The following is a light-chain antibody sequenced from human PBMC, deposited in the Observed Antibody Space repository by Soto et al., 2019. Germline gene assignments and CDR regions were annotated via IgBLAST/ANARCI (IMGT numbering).Light chain of an antibody. V-gene: IGLV2-23*01. Sequence: QSALTQPASLSGSPGQSITISCTGTSSDVGSYNLVSWYQQEPGKAPKLMIYEGSKRPSGVSNRFSGSKSGNTASLTISGLQAEDEADYYCCSYAGSSTYVVFGGGTKLTVL. CDR3: CSYAGSSTYVV. J-gene: IGLJ2*01. CDR2: EGS. CDR1: SSDVGSYNL.